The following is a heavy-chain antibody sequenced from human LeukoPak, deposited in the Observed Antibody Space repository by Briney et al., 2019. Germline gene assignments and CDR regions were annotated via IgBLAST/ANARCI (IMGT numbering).Heavy chain of an antibody. CDR3: ARREVAMYLFDY. J-gene: IGHJ4*02. Sequence: GESPKISCKGSGYNFTTYWIGWVRQMPGKGLEWMGIIYPGDSDTRYSPSFQGQVTISADKSISTAYLQWSSLKASDTAMYYCARREVAMYLFDYWGLGTLVTVSS. CDR1: GYNFTTYW. D-gene: IGHD5-12*01. CDR2: IYPGDSDT. V-gene: IGHV5-51*01.